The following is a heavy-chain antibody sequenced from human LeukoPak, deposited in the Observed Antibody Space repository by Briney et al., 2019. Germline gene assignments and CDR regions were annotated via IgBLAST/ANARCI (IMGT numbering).Heavy chain of an antibody. J-gene: IGHJ4*02. V-gene: IGHV3-48*03. CDR2: INHGGTTI. CDR1: GFTFSTYE. Sequence: GGSLRLSCAASGFTFSTYEMTWVRQAPGKGLEWVSYINHGGTTIYYADSVKGRFTISRDNTKNSLYLQMDSLRAEDKAVYYCAREGRDVQQRVPKFDYWGQGTLVTVSS. CDR3: AREGRDVQQRVPKFDY. D-gene: IGHD5-24*01.